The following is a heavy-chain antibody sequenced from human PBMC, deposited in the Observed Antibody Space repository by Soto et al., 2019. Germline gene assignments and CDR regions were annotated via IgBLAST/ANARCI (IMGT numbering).Heavy chain of an antibody. D-gene: IGHD2-2*01. J-gene: IGHJ6*02. CDR1: GFTFSSYA. CDR3: AKSQCSSTSCYPYYYYGMDV. Sequence: EVQLLESGGGLVQPGGSLRLSCAASGFTFSSYAMSWVRQAQGKGLEWVSAISGSGGSTYYADSVKGRFTISRDNSKNTLYLQMNSLRAEDTAVYYCAKSQCSSTSCYPYYYYGMDVWGQGTTVTVSS. CDR2: ISGSGGST. V-gene: IGHV3-23*01.